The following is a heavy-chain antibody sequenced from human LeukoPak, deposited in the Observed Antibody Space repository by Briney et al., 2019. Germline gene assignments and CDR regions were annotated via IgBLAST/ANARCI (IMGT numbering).Heavy chain of an antibody. CDR3: AKEAYYYDSSSYYSFFDY. CDR2: ISGSGGST. CDR1: GFTFSSYA. V-gene: IGHV3-23*01. J-gene: IGHJ4*02. Sequence: PGGSLRLSCTASGFTFSSYAMSWVRQAPGKGLEWVSGISGSGGSTYYADSVKGRFTISRDNSKNTLYLQMNSLRGEDTAVYYCAKEAYYYDSSSYYSFFDYWGQGTLVTVSS. D-gene: IGHD3-22*01.